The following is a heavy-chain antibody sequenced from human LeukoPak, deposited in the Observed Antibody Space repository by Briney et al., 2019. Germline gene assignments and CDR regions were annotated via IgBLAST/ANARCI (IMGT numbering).Heavy chain of an antibody. CDR1: GFTFSDYY. CDR2: ISSSGSTI. CDR3: ARGNFCGYLHYPSYFDY. Sequence: GGSLRLSCAPSGFTFSDYYMSWIRQAPGKGLEWVSYISSSGSTIYYADSVKGRFTISRDNAKNSLFLQMNSLRAEDTAVYYCARGNFCGYLHYPSYFDYWGQGTLVTVSS. J-gene: IGHJ4*02. D-gene: IGHD2-21*01. V-gene: IGHV3-11*01.